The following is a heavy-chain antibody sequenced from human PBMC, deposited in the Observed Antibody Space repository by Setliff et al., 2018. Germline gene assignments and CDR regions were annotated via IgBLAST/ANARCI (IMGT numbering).Heavy chain of an antibody. CDR3: AGSRVWIPIFDS. D-gene: IGHD5-12*01. J-gene: IGHJ4*02. CDR1: GVVFRNYH. V-gene: IGHV3-21*01. CDR2: FSGSNEYI. Sequence: PGGSLRLSCVVSGVVFRNYHLNWVRQTPEKGLEWVSSFSGSNEYIKYADSVKGRFTISRDSAENAVYLQMNNLSAEDTAVYYCAGSRVWIPIFDSWGQGILVTVSS.